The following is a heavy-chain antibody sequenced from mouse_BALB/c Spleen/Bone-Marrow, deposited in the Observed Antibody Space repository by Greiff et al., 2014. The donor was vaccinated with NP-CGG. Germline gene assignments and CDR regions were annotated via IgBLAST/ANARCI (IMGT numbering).Heavy chain of an antibody. CDR1: GFTFSSYA. D-gene: IGHD1-1*01. CDR2: ISSGGSYT. Sequence: DVMLVESGGGLVKPGGSLKLSCAASGFTFSSYAMSWVRQTPEKRLEWVATISSGGSYTYYPDSVKGRSTISRDNAKSTLYLQMSSLRSEDTAMYYCARPPYYGSSEWYFDVWGAGTTVTVSS. CDR3: ARPPYYGSSEWYFDV. V-gene: IGHV5-9-1*01. J-gene: IGHJ1*01.